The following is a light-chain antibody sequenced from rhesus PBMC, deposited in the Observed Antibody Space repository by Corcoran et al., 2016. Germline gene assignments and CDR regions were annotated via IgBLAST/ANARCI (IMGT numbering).Light chain of an antibody. Sequence: DIHMTQSPSSLSASVGDKVSITCRASQDISNALAWFQQKPGKAPQLLIYAASILQSGVPSRFSGSGSGTDFTLTISSLQPEDFAVYYCQQHDSYPPTFGQGTKVEIK. V-gene: IGKV1-33*01. CDR3: QQHDSYPPT. J-gene: IGKJ1*01. CDR2: AAS. CDR1: QDISNA.